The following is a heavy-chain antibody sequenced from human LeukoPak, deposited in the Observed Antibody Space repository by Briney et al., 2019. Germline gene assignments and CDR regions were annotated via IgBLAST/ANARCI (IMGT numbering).Heavy chain of an antibody. J-gene: IGHJ4*02. Sequence: PGGSLRLSCAASGFTFSSYSMNRVRQAPGKGLEWVSSISSSSSYIYYADSVKGRFTISRDNAKNSLYLQMNSLRAEDTAVYYCARDREYSYGPPDLGYWGQGTLVTVSS. CDR3: ARDREYSYGPPDLGY. D-gene: IGHD5-18*01. V-gene: IGHV3-21*01. CDR2: ISSSSSYI. CDR1: GFTFSSYS.